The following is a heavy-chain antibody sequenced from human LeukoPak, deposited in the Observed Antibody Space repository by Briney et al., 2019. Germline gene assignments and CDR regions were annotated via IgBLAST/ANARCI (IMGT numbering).Heavy chain of an antibody. CDR2: ISAYNGNT. V-gene: IGHV1-18*01. J-gene: IGHJ4*02. D-gene: IGHD2-2*02. CDR3: ARGATLVPAAIHPFDY. Sequence: ASVKVSCKASGYTFTSYGISWVRQAPGQGLEWMGWISAYNGNTNYAQKLQGRVTMTTDTSTSTAYMELRSLRSDDTAVYYCARGATLVPAAIHPFDYWGQGTLVTVSS. CDR1: GYTFTSYG.